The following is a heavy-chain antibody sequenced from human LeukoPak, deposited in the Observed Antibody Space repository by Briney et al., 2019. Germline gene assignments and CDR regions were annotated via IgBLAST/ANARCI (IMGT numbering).Heavy chain of an antibody. CDR2: ISSSSSTI. V-gene: IGHV3-48*01. D-gene: IGHD4-17*01. Sequence: GGSLRLSCAASGFTFSGYSMNWVRQPPGKGLEWVSYISSSSSTIYYADSVKGRFTISRDNAKNSLYLQMNSLRAEDTAAYYCARATDYGGDYWGQGTLVTVSS. CDR1: GFTFSGYS. J-gene: IGHJ4*02. CDR3: ARATDYGGDY.